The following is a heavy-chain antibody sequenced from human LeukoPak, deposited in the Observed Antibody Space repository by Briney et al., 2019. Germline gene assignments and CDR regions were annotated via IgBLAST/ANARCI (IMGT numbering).Heavy chain of an antibody. Sequence: GGSLRLSCAASGFTVSSNYMSWVRQAPGKGLEWVANMKGDESEIHYVDSVKGRFTISRDNAKNSLYLQMNSLRAEDTAVYYCARPAYTAAYDLWGQGTMVTVSS. J-gene: IGHJ3*01. CDR1: GFTVSSNY. CDR3: ARPAYTAAYDL. CDR2: MKGDESEI. V-gene: IGHV3-7*01. D-gene: IGHD3-16*01.